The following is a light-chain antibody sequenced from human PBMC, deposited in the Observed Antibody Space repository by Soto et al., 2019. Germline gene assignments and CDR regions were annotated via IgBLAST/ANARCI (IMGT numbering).Light chain of an antibody. Sequence: EIVLTQSPVTLSLSPGERAALSCRASQRVSKSNIGWYQHKTGQAPRLLIYGGTKTTSGVPDRFSGSGSGTDFTLTISSLDPEDSAVYYCQHYGSSFLPFGVGTRVEIK. CDR2: GGT. CDR3: QHYGSSFLP. CDR1: QRVSKSN. J-gene: IGKJ4*01. V-gene: IGKV3-20*01.